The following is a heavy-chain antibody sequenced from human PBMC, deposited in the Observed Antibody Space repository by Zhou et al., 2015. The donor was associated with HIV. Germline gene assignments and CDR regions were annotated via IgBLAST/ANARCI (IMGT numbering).Heavy chain of an antibody. V-gene: IGHV1-69*01. D-gene: IGHD2-2*01. CDR1: GGTFSSYA. J-gene: IGHJ5*02. CDR3: ARTPWYCSSTSCYKFDP. Sequence: QVQLVQSGAEVKKPGSSVKVSCKASGGTFSSYAISWVRQAPGQGLEWMGGIIPIFGTANYAQKFQGRVTITADESTSTAYMELSSLRSEDTAVYYCARTPWYCSSTSCYKFDPWGQGTLVTVSS. CDR2: IIPIFGTA.